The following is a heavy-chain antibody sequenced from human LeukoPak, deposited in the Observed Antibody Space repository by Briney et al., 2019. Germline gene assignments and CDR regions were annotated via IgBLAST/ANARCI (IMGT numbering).Heavy chain of an antibody. V-gene: IGHV4-59*02. CDR3: ARVHRLVPGPFHI. Sequence: SETLSLTCTLSGGSVSSYYWSWIRQPPGKGLDWIGNIYYRGRTNYNPPLKRRVTISVDTSKNQFSLSLRSVTAADTAVFYCARVHRLVPGPFHIWGQGTMVIVSS. J-gene: IGHJ3*02. CDR1: GGSVSSYY. CDR2: IYYRGRT. D-gene: IGHD6-6*01.